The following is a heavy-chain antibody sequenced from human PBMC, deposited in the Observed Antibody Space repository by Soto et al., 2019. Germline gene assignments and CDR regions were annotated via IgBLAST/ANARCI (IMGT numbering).Heavy chain of an antibody. CDR3: ARGPVYYDILTGYYGPYYYGMDV. J-gene: IGHJ6*02. D-gene: IGHD3-9*01. CDR1: GGTFRSYA. V-gene: IGHV1-69*13. Sequence: GASVKVSCKASGGTFRSYAISWVRQAPGQGLEWMGGIIPIFGTANYAQKFQGRVTITADESTSTAYMELSSLRSEDTAVYYCARGPVYYDILTGYYGPYYYGMDVWGQGTTVTVSS. CDR2: IIPIFGTA.